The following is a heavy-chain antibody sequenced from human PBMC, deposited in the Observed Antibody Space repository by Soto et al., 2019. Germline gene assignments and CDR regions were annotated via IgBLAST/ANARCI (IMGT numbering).Heavy chain of an antibody. CDR3: ARDGYYYDSSGYYFYFDY. CDR1: GFTFSSYA. CDR2: ISYDGSNK. J-gene: IGHJ4*02. D-gene: IGHD3-22*01. V-gene: IGHV3-30-3*01. Sequence: GGSLRLSCAASGFTFSSYAMHWVRQAPGKGLEWVAVISYDGSNKYYADSVKGRFTISRDNSKNTLYLQMNSLRAEDTAVYYCARDGYYYDSSGYYFYFDYWGQGTLVTVSS.